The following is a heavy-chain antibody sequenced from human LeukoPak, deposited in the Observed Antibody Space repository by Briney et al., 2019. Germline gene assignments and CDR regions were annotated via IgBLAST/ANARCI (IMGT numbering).Heavy chain of an antibody. V-gene: IGHV3-23*01. CDR3: ARGGLRHYYYYYMDV. CDR1: GFTFSSYA. J-gene: IGHJ6*03. Sequence: GGSLRLSCAASGFTFSSYAMSWVRQAPGKGLEWVSAISGSGYSTYYADSVKGRFTISRDNAKNSLYLQMNSLRAEDTAVYYCARGGLRHYYYYYMDVWGKGTTVTVSS. CDR2: ISGSGYST. D-gene: IGHD4-17*01.